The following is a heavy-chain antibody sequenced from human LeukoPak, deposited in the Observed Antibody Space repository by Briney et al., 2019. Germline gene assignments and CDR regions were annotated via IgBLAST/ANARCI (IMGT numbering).Heavy chain of an antibody. CDR2: YDPEDGAI. D-gene: IGHD5-12*01. Sequence: ASVKVSCKVSGYALTEVSMHWVRQAPGKGLEWMGGYDPEDGAIIYAQKFQGRATVTEDTSTDTAHMELSRLTSEDTAVYYCAAESNYRGYDSVAFDIWGQGTMVIVSS. V-gene: IGHV1-24*01. CDR3: AAESNYRGYDSVAFDI. J-gene: IGHJ3*02. CDR1: GYALTEVS.